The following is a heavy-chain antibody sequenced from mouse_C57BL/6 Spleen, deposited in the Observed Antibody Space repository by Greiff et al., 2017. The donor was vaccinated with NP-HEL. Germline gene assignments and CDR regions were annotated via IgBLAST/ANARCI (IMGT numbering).Heavy chain of an antibody. CDR1: GYAFSSYW. CDR2: IYPGDGDT. J-gene: IGHJ2*01. CDR3: AREGYSNHYYFDY. D-gene: IGHD2-5*01. Sequence: QVQLQQSGAELVKPGASVKISCKASGYAFSSYWMNWVKQRPGKGLEWIGQIYPGDGDTNYNGKFKGKATLTADKSSSTAYMQLSSMTSEDSAVYVCAREGYSNHYYFDYWGQGTTLTVSS. V-gene: IGHV1-80*01.